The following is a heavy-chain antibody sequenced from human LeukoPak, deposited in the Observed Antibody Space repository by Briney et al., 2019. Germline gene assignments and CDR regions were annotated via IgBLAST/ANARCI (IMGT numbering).Heavy chain of an antibody. D-gene: IGHD5-12*01. CDR2: IKSKTDGGTT. Sequence: PGGSLRLSSAASGFTFSNAWMSWVRQAPGKGLEWVGRIKSKTDGGTTDYAAPVKGRFTISRDDSKNTLYLQMNSLKTEDTAVYYCTTDDYSGYDIFDYWGQGTLVTVSS. V-gene: IGHV3-15*01. CDR1: GFTFSNAW. CDR3: TTDDYSGYDIFDY. J-gene: IGHJ4*02.